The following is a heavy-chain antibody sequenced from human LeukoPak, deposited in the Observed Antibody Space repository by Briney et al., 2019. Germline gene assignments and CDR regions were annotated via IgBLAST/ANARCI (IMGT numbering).Heavy chain of an antibody. Sequence: ASVKVSCKASGYTFTSYDINWVRQATGQGLEWMGWMSPNSGDTGYAQKFQGRVTMTRNTSISTAYLGLSSLRSEDTAMYYCARLQRITMNAFDIWGQGTMATVSS. CDR3: ARLQRITMNAFDI. CDR1: GYTFTSYD. CDR2: MSPNSGDT. J-gene: IGHJ3*02. V-gene: IGHV1-8*01. D-gene: IGHD3-22*01.